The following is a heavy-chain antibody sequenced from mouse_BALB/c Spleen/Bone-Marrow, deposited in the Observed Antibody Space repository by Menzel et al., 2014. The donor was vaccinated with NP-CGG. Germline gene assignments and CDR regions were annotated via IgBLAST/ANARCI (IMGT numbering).Heavy chain of an antibody. Sequence: EVQLQQSGAELVKPGASVKSSCTASGFNIKDTYMHWVKQRPEQGLEWIGRIDPANGNTKYDPKFQGKATITADTSSNTAYLQLSSLTSEDTAVYYCAVYYYGSSLFAYWGQGALVTVSA. CDR1: GFNIKDTY. CDR2: IDPANGNT. J-gene: IGHJ3*01. CDR3: AVYYYGSSLFAY. V-gene: IGHV14-3*02. D-gene: IGHD1-1*01.